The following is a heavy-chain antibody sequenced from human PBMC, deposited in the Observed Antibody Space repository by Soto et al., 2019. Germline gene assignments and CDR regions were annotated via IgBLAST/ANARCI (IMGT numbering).Heavy chain of an antibody. D-gene: IGHD6-19*01. Sequence: PGGSLRLSCAASGFSFNNYGMHWVRQAPGKGLEWVAVVSYEGSVQYYTDSAKGRFTISRDNSKNTLHLQMNSLRDDDTAVYHCAKEISPKAGKWYFDLWGRGTLVTVSS. CDR3: AKEISPKAGKWYFDL. CDR2: VSYEGSVQ. CDR1: GFSFNNYG. V-gene: IGHV3-30*18. J-gene: IGHJ2*01.